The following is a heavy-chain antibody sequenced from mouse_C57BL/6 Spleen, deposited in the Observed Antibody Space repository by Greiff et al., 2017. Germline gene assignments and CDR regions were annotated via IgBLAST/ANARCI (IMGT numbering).Heavy chain of an antibody. V-gene: IGHV5-12*01. CDR3: ARHPHYYGSSGAMDY. J-gene: IGHJ4*01. CDR2: ISNGGGST. CDR1: GFTFSDYY. Sequence: EVKLVESGGGLVQPGGSLKLSCAASGFTFSDYYMYWVRQTPEKRLEWVAYISNGGGSTYYPDTVKGRFTISRDNAKNTLYLQMSRLKSEDTAMYYCARHPHYYGSSGAMDYWGQGTSVTVSS. D-gene: IGHD1-1*01.